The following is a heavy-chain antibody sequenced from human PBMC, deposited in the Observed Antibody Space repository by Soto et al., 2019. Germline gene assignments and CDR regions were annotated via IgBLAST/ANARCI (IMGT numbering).Heavy chain of an antibody. D-gene: IGHD5-12*01. Sequence: SETLSLTCAVFGGSISRGGYSWSWIRQPPGKGLKRIGHIYHSGSTYYHPSLKSRVTISVDRSKNQFSLKLSSVTAADTAVYYCASRRDGYNYYGYWGQGTLVTVS. V-gene: IGHV4-30-2*01. CDR1: GGSISRGGYS. CDR2: IYHSGST. J-gene: IGHJ4*02. CDR3: ASRRDGYNYYGY.